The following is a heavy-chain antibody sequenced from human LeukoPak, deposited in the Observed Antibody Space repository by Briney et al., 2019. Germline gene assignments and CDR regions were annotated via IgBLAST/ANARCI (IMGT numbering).Heavy chain of an antibody. Sequence: SETLSLTCTASGGSISTYYWTWIRQPPGKGLEWIGYVYYSGTTNYNPSLESRVTISIDTSKNQFSLKLNSVTAADTAVYYCARDYDSSGYYCSWGQGTLVTVSS. D-gene: IGHD3-22*01. J-gene: IGHJ4*01. CDR3: ARDYDSSGYYCS. CDR2: VYYSGTT. CDR1: GGSISTYY. V-gene: IGHV4-59*01.